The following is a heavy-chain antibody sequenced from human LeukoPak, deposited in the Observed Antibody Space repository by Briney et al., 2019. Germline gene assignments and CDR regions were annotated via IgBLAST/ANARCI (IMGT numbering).Heavy chain of an antibody. CDR3: ARGSGPPVDAFDI. D-gene: IGHD1-26*01. CDR1: GFTFSSYS. CDR2: ISSSSSYT. Sequence: GGSLRLSCAASGFTFSSYSMNWVRQAPGKGLEWVSSISSSSSYTYYADSVKGRFTISRDNAKNSLYLQMNSLRAEDTAVYYCARGSGPPVDAFDIWGQGTMVTVSS. V-gene: IGHV3-21*01. J-gene: IGHJ3*02.